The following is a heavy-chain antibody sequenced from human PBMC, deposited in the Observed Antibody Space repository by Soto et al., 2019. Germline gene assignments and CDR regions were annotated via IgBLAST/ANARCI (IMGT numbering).Heavy chain of an antibody. J-gene: IGHJ4*02. V-gene: IGHV4-59*01. CDR3: ARASVGATDFDY. CDR1: GGSISSYY. CDR2: IYYSGST. D-gene: IGHD1-26*01. Sequence: QVQLQESGPGLAKPSETLSLTCTVSGGSISSYYWSWIRQPPGKGLEWIGYIYYSGSTNYNPSLKSRVTISVDTSKNQFSLKLSSVTAADTAVYYCARASVGATDFDYWGQGTLVTVSS.